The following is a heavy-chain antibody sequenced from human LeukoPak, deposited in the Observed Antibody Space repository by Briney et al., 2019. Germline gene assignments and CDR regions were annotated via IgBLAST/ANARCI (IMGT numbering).Heavy chain of an antibody. CDR3: ARYGRKWYFDL. V-gene: IGHV4-59*01. CDR2: IYYSGST. Sequence: SETLSLTCTVSGGSISSYSWSWMRQPAGKGLEWIGYIYYSGSTKYNPSLKSRVTISVDTSKNQFSLNLSSVTAADTAVYYCARYGRKWYFDLWGRGTLVTVSS. J-gene: IGHJ2*01. CDR1: GGSISSYS. D-gene: IGHD1-26*01.